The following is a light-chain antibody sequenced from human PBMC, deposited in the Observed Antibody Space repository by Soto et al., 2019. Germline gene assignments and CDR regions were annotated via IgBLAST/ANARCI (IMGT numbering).Light chain of an antibody. V-gene: IGKV3-11*01. CDR2: DAS. CDR3: QQRSNWPPT. J-gene: IGKJ4*01. CDR1: QSVSSY. Sequence: EIVLTQSPATLSLSPGERATLSCRASQSVSSYLAWYQQKPGQAPRLLIYDASNRATGIPARFSGSGSGTDFTLTISSLDPKDFAIYYCQQRSNWPPTFGGGTKVEIK.